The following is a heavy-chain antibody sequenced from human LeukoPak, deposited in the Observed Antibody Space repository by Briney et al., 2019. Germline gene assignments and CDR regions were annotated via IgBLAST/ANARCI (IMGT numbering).Heavy chain of an antibody. Sequence: GGSLRLSCEASGLTFSSYAMHWVRQAPGKGLEWVAVISYDGSNKYYADSVKGRFTISRDNSKNTLYLQMNSLRAEDTAVYYCARGLHTGVDYWGQGTLVTVSS. CDR1: GLTFSSYA. J-gene: IGHJ4*02. CDR2: ISYDGSNK. CDR3: ARGLHTGVDY. D-gene: IGHD3-10*01. V-gene: IGHV3-30*04.